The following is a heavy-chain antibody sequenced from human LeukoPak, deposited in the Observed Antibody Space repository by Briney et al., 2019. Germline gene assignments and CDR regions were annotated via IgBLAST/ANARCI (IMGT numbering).Heavy chain of an antibody. V-gene: IGHV4-38-2*02. CDR3: ARDSYGDYSEY. CDR2: IYHSGST. CDR1: GYSMSSGYY. Sequence: SETLSLTCAVSGYSMSSGYYWGWIRQPPGKGLEWIGSIYHSGSTYYNPSLKSRVTISVDTSKNQFSLRLSSVTAADTAVYDCARDSYGDYSEYWGQGTLVTVSS. D-gene: IGHD4-17*01. J-gene: IGHJ4*02.